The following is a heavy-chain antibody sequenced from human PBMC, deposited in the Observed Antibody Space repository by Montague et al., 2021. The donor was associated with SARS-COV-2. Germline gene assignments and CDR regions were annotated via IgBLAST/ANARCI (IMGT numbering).Heavy chain of an antibody. CDR3: SRDDFQRDYRSWYYGMDV. D-gene: IGHD4-11*01. Sequence: SETLSLTCIVSGGSISYQYCSWIRQPPGKGLEWIGYIHSIGGTNSNPALKTRVTIAVYTSNNQFSLRLTSVTAAATAVYFCSRDDFQRDYRSWYYGMDVWGQGTTVTVS. V-gene: IGHV4-59*11. CDR1: GGSISYQY. CDR2: IHSIGGT. J-gene: IGHJ6*02.